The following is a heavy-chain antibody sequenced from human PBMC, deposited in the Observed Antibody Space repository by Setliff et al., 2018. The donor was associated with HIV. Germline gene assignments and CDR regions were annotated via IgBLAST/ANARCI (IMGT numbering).Heavy chain of an antibody. CDR3: ASSNYRFVYFDY. V-gene: IGHV4-59*02. D-gene: IGHD1-7*01. CDR1: GDSVSGYY. CDR2: IYYTGST. J-gene: IGHJ4*02. Sequence: SETLSLTCTVSGDSVSGYYWTWIRQPPGKGLEWIGDIYYTGSTNFSPSLKSRVTISLDTSKNQFSLKLSSVTAADTAVYYCASSNYRFVYFDYWGQGTLVTVSS.